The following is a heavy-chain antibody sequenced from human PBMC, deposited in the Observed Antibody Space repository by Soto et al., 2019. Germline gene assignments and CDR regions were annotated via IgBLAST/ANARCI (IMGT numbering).Heavy chain of an antibody. CDR3: ARGGSYYDGSGIFDY. CDR1: GFTFSSYG. D-gene: IGHD3-22*01. CDR2: IWYDGSNK. V-gene: IGHV3-33*01. J-gene: IGHJ4*02. Sequence: PGGSLRLSCAASGFTFSSYGMHWVRQAPGKGLEWVAVIWYDGSNKYYADSVKGRFTISRDNSKNTLYLQMNSLRAEDTAVYYCARGGSYYDGSGIFDYWGQGTLVTVSS.